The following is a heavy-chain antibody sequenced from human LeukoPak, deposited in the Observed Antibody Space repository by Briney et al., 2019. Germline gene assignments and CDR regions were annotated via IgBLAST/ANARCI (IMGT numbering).Heavy chain of an antibody. V-gene: IGHV3-21*04. CDR3: ARDQQTAPADRISGDYFDY. D-gene: IGHD3-22*01. J-gene: IGHJ4*02. CDR1: GFTFSSYS. Sequence: PGGSLRLSCAASGFTFSSYSMNWVRQAPGKGLEWVSSISSSGSTIYYADSVKGRFTISRDNAKNSLYLQMNSLRAEDTAVYYCARDQQTAPADRISGDYFDYWGQGTLVTVSS. CDR2: ISSSGSTI.